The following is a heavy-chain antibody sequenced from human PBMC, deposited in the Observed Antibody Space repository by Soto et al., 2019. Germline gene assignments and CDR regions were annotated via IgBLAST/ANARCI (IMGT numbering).Heavy chain of an antibody. V-gene: IGHV4-4*02. CDR1: GVSINSATW. J-gene: IGHJ5*02. CDR2: IYHSGGT. CDR3: AGLPLLDP. Sequence: QVQLQESGPGLVKPSGTLSLTCAVSGVSINSATWWSWVRQPPGKGLEWIGEIYHSGGTNYNPSLKSRVTISVDKSKSQFSLNLSSLTAADTAVYYCAGLPLLDPWSQGTLVSVSA.